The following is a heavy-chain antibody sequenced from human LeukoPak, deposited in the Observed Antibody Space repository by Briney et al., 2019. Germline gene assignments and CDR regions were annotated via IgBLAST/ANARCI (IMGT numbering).Heavy chain of an antibody. CDR1: GFTFSSYG. V-gene: IGHV3-33*01. CDR3: ARGYGSRASRGAFDI. Sequence: GRSLRLSCAASGFTFSSYGMHWVRQAPGKGLEWVAVMFYDGSKKYYADSVKGRFTISRDNSENTLYLQMNSLRAEDTAVYYCARGYGSRASRGAFDIWGQGTMVTVSS. CDR2: MFYDGSKK. J-gene: IGHJ3*02. D-gene: IGHD4-17*01.